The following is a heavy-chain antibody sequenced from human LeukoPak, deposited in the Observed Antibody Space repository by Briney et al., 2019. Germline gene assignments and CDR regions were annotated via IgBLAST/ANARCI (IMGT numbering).Heavy chain of an antibody. D-gene: IGHD4-11*01. CDR3: ARGPSTTVTNRNYFDY. J-gene: IGHJ4*02. V-gene: IGHV1-46*01. Sequence: ASVKVSCKASGYTFTSYYMHWVRQAPGQELEWMGIINPSGGSTSYAQKFQGRVTMTRDTSISTAYMELSRLRSDDTAVYYCARGPSTTVTNRNYFDYWGQGTLVTVSS. CDR2: INPSGGST. CDR1: GYTFTSYY.